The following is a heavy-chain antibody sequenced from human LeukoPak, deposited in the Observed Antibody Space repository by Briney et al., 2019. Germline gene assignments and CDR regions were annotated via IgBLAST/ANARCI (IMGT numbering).Heavy chain of an antibody. Sequence: ASVKVSCKASGYTFTSYGFSWVRQAPGQGLEWMGWISAYNGNTNYAQKLQGRVTMTTDTSTSTAYMELRSLRSDDTAVYYCARVPMGYSSSWYYYSCMDVWGKGTTVTVSS. CDR3: ARVPMGYSSSWYYYSCMDV. CDR1: GYTFTSYG. CDR2: ISAYNGNT. V-gene: IGHV1-18*01. J-gene: IGHJ6*03. D-gene: IGHD6-13*01.